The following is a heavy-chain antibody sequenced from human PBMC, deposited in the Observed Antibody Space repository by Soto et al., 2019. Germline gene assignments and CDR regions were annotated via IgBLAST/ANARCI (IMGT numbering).Heavy chain of an antibody. V-gene: IGHV3-30-3*01. CDR1: GFTFSSYA. Sequence: PGGSLRLSCAASGFTFSSYAMHWVRQAPGKGLEWVAVISYDGSNKYYADSVKGRFTISRDNSKNTLYLQMNSLRAEDTAVYYCARERIIGYCTNGVCSAFGYWGQGTLVTVSS. J-gene: IGHJ4*02. CDR3: ARERIIGYCTNGVCSAFGY. D-gene: IGHD2-8*01. CDR2: ISYDGSNK.